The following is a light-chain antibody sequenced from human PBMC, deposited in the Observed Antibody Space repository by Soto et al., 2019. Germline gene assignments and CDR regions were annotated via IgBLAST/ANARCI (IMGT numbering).Light chain of an antibody. J-gene: IGLJ2*01. V-gene: IGLV3-1*01. CDR1: KLGDKY. CDR3: QAWDSNTAA. CDR2: QGD. Sequence: SYELTQPPSVSVSPGQTASITCSGDKLGDKYACWYQQKPGQSPVLVIYQGDRRPSGIPERFSGSNSGNTATLTISGTQAMDEADYYCQAWDSNTAAFGGGTKLTVL.